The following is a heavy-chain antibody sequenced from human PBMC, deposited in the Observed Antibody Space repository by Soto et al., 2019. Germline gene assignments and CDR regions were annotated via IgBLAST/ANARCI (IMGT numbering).Heavy chain of an antibody. J-gene: IGHJ4*02. CDR3: AKAMYSSKTDFDY. V-gene: IGHV3-11*01. D-gene: IGHD6-13*01. CDR1: GFTFSDYY. Sequence: GGSLRLSCVASGFTFSDYYMSWFRQAPGKGLEWVSYISSGSSTISYSDSVKGRFTLSRDSAKNSLYLQMNSLRAEDTAVYYCAKAMYSSKTDFDYWGQGTLVTVSS. CDR2: ISSGSSTI.